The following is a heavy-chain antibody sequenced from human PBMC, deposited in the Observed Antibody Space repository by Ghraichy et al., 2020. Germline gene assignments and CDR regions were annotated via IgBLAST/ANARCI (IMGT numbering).Heavy chain of an antibody. CDR2: IIPIFGTA. V-gene: IGHV1-69*13. Sequence: SVKVSCKASGGTFSSYAISWVRQAPGQGLEWMGGIIPIFGTANYAQKFQGRVTITADESTSTAYMELSSLRSEDTAVYYCANLCGGDCYYPIDAFDIWGQGTMVTVSS. D-gene: IGHD2-21*02. CDR1: GGTFSSYA. J-gene: IGHJ3*02. CDR3: ANLCGGDCYYPIDAFDI.